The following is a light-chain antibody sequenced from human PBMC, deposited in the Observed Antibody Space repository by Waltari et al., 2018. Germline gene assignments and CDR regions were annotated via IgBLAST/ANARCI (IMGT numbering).Light chain of an antibody. CDR1: SSDIGDYNY. J-gene: IGLJ1*01. CDR2: DVT. V-gene: IGLV2-14*03. Sequence: QSALTQPASVSGSPGQSITISCPVSSSDIGDYNYVSWYQQYPGQAPKRILFDVTDRPSGVSPRFSGSKSGNTASLTISGLQTEDEADYYCNSYTSTSTLVFGTGTKVTVL. CDR3: NSYTSTSTLV.